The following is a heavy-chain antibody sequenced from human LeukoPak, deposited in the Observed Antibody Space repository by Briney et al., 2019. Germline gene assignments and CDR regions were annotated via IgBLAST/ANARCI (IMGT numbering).Heavy chain of an antibody. Sequence: GGSLRLSCAASGFTFSSYWMHWVRQAPGKGLVWVSRINSDGSSTSYADSVKGRFTISRDNAKNTLYLQMNSLRAEDTAVYYCARDGGIAAAGTLDYFDYWGQGTLVTVSS. J-gene: IGHJ4*02. CDR3: ARDGGIAAAGTLDYFDY. D-gene: IGHD6-13*01. CDR1: GFTFSSYW. V-gene: IGHV3-74*01. CDR2: INSDGSST.